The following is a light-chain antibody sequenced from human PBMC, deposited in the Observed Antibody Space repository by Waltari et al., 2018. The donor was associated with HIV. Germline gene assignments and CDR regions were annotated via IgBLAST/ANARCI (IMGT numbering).Light chain of an antibody. J-gene: IGKJ2*01. CDR2: ATV. V-gene: IGKV1D-12*01. Sequence: DIQMTQSPSSVSASVGDRVIITCRASQDINTWLAWYQQKPGKAPKLLIYATVNLQNGVPSRFSGSGSGTEFTLSINNLQPDDFATYYCQQSKSFPYTFGQGTNVEIK. CDR1: QDINTW. CDR3: QQSKSFPYT.